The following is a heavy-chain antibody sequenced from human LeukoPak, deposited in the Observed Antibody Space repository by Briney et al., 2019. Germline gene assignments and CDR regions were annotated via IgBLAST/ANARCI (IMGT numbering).Heavy chain of an antibody. CDR2: ISGSGGST. D-gene: IGHD3-16*01. J-gene: IGHJ4*02. Sequence: PGGSLRLSCAASGFTFSSYAMSWVRQAPGKGLEWASAISGSGGSTYYADSVKGRFTTSRNNSKNTLYLQMNSLRAEDTAVFYCAKDTYSAKISLWGDWGQGTLVTVSS. CDR3: AKDTYSAKISLWGD. CDR1: GFTFSSYA. V-gene: IGHV3-23*01.